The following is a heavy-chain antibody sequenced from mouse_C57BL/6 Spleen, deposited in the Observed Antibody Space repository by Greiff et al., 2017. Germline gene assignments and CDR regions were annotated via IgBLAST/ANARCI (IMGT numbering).Heavy chain of an antibody. Sequence: EADGGLVQPKGSLKLSCAASGFTFNTYAMHWVRQAPGKGLELVARIRSKSSNYATYYADSVKDRFTISRDDSQSMLYLQMNNLKTEDTAMYYCVRDGGQLSFDYWGQGTTLTVSS. V-gene: IGHV10-3*01. CDR2: IRSKSSNYAT. CDR3: VRDGGQLSFDY. J-gene: IGHJ2*01. D-gene: IGHD3-2*02. CDR1: GFTFNTYA.